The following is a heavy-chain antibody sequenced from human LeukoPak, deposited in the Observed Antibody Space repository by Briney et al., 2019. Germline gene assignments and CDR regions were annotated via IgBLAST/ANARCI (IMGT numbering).Heavy chain of an antibody. V-gene: IGHV3-48*01. CDR2: ISSSSSTI. CDR1: GFTFSSYA. D-gene: IGHD4-17*01. J-gene: IGHJ3*02. Sequence: GGSLRLSCAASGFTFSSYAMSWVRQAPGKGLEWVSYISSSSSTIYYADSVKGRFTISRDNAKNSLYLQMNSLRAEDTAVYYCARGPYGDWVDAFDIWGQGTMVTVSS. CDR3: ARGPYGDWVDAFDI.